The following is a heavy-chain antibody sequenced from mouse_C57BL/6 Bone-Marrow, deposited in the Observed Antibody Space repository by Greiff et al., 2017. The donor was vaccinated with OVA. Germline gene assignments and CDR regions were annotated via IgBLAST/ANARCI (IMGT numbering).Heavy chain of an antibody. CDR3: TRITTVVEDYAMDY. CDR1: GFTFSDAW. D-gene: IGHD1-1*01. Sequence: EVKLVESGGGLVQPGGSMKLSCAASGFTFSDAWMDWVRQSPEKGLEWVAEIRNKANNHATYYAESVKGRFTISRDDSKSSVYLQMNSLRAEDTGMYYCTRITTVVEDYAMDYWGQGTSVTVSS. CDR2: IRNKANNHAT. J-gene: IGHJ4*01. V-gene: IGHV6-6*01.